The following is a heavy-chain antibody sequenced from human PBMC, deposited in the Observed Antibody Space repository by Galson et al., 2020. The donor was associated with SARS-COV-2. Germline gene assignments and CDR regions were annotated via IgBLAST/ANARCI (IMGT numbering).Heavy chain of an antibody. CDR1: GFTFSSYA. CDR2: ISYDGSNK. D-gene: IGHD3-10*02. Sequence: TGGSLRLTCAASGFTFSSYAMHWVRQAPGKGLEWVAVISYDGSNKYYADSVKGRFTISRDNAKNTLYLQMNSLRAEDTAVYYCARTRGGSYVDAFDIWGQGTMAIVSS. V-gene: IGHV3-30-3*01. CDR3: ARTRGGSYVDAFDI. J-gene: IGHJ3*02.